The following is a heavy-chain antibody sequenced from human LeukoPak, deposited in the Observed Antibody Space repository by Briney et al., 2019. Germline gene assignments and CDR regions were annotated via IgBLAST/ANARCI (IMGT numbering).Heavy chain of an antibody. CDR1: GGSFSGYY. Sequence: SETLSLTCAVYGGSFSGYYWSWLRQPPGKGLEWVGEINHSGSTNYNPSLKSRVTISVDTSKNQFSLKLSSVTAADTAVYYCAGPIYYYYGMDVWGQGTTVTVSS. V-gene: IGHV4-34*01. CDR2: INHSGST. CDR3: AGPIYYYYGMDV. J-gene: IGHJ6*02.